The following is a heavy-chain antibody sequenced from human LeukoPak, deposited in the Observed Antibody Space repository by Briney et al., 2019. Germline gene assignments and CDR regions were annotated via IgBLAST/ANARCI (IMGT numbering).Heavy chain of an antibody. CDR2: IQFDGGNK. J-gene: IGHJ5*02. Sequence: AGGSLRLSCAASGFTFTDYGIHWVRQAPGKGLEWVAFIQFDGGNKHYAGSVKGRFTISRDNSRNTVYLQMNSLRAEDTAVYYCARDGVEFYNWFDPWDEGTLVTVSS. CDR1: GFTFTDYG. CDR3: ARDGVEFYNWFDP. V-gene: IGHV3-30*02. D-gene: IGHD2-21*01.